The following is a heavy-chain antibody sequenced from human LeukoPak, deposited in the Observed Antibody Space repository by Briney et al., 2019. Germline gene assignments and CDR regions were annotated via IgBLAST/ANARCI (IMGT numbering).Heavy chain of an antibody. D-gene: IGHD6-13*01. CDR1: GLTFSIYC. J-gene: IGHJ4*02. Sequence: GGSLRPSWAASGLTFSIYCTHSVRQPPGKGLGWVAFIRFEGSNKYYADSVKDRFTTSRDNSTNSLYKQTNSLRAEGTAVYECVKERGSQQPDYWGQGTLVSVS. CDR3: VKERGSQQPDY. V-gene: IGHV3-30*02. CDR2: IRFEGSNK.